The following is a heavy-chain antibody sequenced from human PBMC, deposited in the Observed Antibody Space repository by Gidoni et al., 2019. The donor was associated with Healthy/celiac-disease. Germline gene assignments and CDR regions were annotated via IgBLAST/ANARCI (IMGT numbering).Heavy chain of an antibody. J-gene: IGHJ4*02. D-gene: IGHD5-18*01. CDR1: GGPFNGYS. V-gene: IGHV4-34*01. CDR3: ARNRGYSYGAGFDY. CDR2: INHSGST. Sequence: QVHIQQWGAGLLTPSENLSLTCAVYGGPFNGYSWSWIRQPPWKGLEWLGEINHSGSTTYNPTLKSRVTISVDTSESKFSLKLSSVTAADTAVYYCARNRGYSYGAGFDYWGQGTLVTVSS.